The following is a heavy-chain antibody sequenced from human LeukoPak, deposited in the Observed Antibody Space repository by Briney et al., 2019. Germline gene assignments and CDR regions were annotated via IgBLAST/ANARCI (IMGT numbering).Heavy chain of an antibody. CDR1: GGSINYYY. Sequence: PSETLSLTCTVSGGSINYYYWMWIRQPPGKGLEWIGYIYYSGGTHYNPSLKSRVTISVDTSKNQFSLKLSSVTAADTAVYYCARGGVGATNWLDYWGQGTLVTVSS. J-gene: IGHJ5*01. D-gene: IGHD1-26*01. CDR3: ARGGVGATNWLDY. CDR2: IYYSGGT. V-gene: IGHV4-59*12.